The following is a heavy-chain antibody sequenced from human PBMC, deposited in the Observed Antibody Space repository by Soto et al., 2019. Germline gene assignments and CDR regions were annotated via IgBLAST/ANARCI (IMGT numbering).Heavy chain of an antibody. CDR3: ARKSSSSSWFDP. V-gene: IGHV1-18*01. CDR2: ISGYNGNT. Sequence: GASVKVSCKTSGHTFFSYGISWVRQAPGQGLEWMGWISGYNGNTNYAQKFQARVTMTADTSTRTAYMELRSLRSDDTAFYYCARKSSSSSWFDPWGQGTLVTVSS. CDR1: GHTFFSYG. J-gene: IGHJ5*02. D-gene: IGHD6-6*01.